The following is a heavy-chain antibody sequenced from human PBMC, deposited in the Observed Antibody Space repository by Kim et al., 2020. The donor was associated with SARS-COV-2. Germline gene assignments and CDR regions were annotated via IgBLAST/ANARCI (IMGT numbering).Heavy chain of an antibody. CDR2: ISYSSDYI. Sequence: GGSLRLSCAVSGFTFNKYDMSWVRQAPGKGLEWVSSISYSSDYIYYANSVQGRFTISRDNAKNSLYLQMNSLRAEDTAVHYCARDHGDYEILTGYYPLGGMDVWGQGTTVTVSS. V-gene: IGHV3-21*01. J-gene: IGHJ6*02. CDR3: ARDHGDYEILTGYYPLGGMDV. D-gene: IGHD3-9*01. CDR1: GFTFNKYD.